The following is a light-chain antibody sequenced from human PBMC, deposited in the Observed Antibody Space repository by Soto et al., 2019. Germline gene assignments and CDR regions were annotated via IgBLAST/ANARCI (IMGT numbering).Light chain of an antibody. J-gene: IGKJ4*01. CDR2: GAS. V-gene: IGKV3-20*01. Sequence: EIVLSKSPGTLSLSQGERATLSCRASQTVSTTYLAWYQQKPGQAPRLLIYGASSRATGIPDRFSGSGSGTDFTLTISRLEPEDFAVYYCQQYGGSPLTFGGGTKV. CDR3: QQYGGSPLT. CDR1: QTVSTTY.